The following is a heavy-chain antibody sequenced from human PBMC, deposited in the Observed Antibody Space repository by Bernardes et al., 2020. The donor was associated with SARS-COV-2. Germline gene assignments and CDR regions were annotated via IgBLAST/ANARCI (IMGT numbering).Heavy chain of an antibody. CDR2: INPGDGTT. Sequence: ASVKASCKASGYTLTTYYIHWVRQAPGQGLEWMGIINPGDGTTRYSQKFQGRVSMTTDTSANTVSMDLSSLRSGDTAVYYCARNYRGPGSTTFDYWGQGTPVTVSS. J-gene: IGHJ4*02. V-gene: IGHV1-46*01. CDR1: GYTLTTYY. D-gene: IGHD1-1*01. CDR3: ARNYRGPGSTTFDY.